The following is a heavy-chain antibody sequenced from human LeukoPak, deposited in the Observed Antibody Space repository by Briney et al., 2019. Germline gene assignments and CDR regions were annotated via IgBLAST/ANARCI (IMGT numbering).Heavy chain of an antibody. V-gene: IGHV3-23*01. Sequence: GGSLRLSCAASGFSFRDHAMNWVRQAPGQGLEWVSSLSETGETTDYADSVKGRFTISRDNAKNSLYLQMNSLRAEDTAVYYCARWSGMATVTSDYWGQGTLVTVSS. J-gene: IGHJ4*02. CDR1: GFSFRDHA. CDR2: LSETGETT. D-gene: IGHD5-24*01. CDR3: ARWSGMATVTSDY.